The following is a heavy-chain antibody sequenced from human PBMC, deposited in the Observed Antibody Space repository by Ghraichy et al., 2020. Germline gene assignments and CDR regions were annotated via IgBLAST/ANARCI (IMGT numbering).Heavy chain of an antibody. Sequence: ASVKVSCKASGYTFTGYYMHWVRQAPGQGLEWMGRINPNSGGTNYAQKFQGRVTMTRDTSISTAYMELSRLRSDDTAVYYCARWGYCSSTSCYEGGYYYYGMDVWGQGTTVTVSS. V-gene: IGHV1-2*06. D-gene: IGHD2-2*01. CDR2: INPNSGGT. CDR3: ARWGYCSSTSCYEGGYYYYGMDV. J-gene: IGHJ6*02. CDR1: GYTFTGYY.